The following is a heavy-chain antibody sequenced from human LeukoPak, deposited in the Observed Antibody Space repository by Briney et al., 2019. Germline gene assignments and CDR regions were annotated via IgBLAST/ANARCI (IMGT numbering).Heavy chain of an antibody. CDR1: GYTLTELS. J-gene: IGHJ3*02. Sequence: ASVKVSCKVSGYTLTELSMHWVRQAPGKGLEWMGGFDPEDGETIYAQKLQGRVTMTEDTSTDTAYMELSSLRSEDTAVYYCATDRVVVPAAKGDAFDIWGQGTMVTVSS. V-gene: IGHV1-24*01. CDR3: ATDRVVVPAAKGDAFDI. D-gene: IGHD2-2*01. CDR2: FDPEDGET.